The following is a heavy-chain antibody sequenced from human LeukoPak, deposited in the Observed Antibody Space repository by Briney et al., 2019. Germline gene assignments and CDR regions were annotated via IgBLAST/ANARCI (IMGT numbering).Heavy chain of an antibody. CDR2: IRYDGSNE. V-gene: IGHV3-30*02. Sequence: GGSLRLSCVASGFTFSYYGMHWVRQAPGKGLEWVAFIRYDGSNEYYAESVKGRFTISRDNSKNTLYLQMNSLRVEDTAAYYCAKIEGKYQLANIPDSWGQGTLVTASS. D-gene: IGHD2-2*01. CDR1: GFTFSYYG. J-gene: IGHJ4*02. CDR3: AKIEGKYQLANIPDS.